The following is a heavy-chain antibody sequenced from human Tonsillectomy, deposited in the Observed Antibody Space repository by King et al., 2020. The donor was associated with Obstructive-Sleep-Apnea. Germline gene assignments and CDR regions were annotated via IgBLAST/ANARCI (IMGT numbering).Heavy chain of an antibody. J-gene: IGHJ3*02. CDR1: GFTFSSYA. CDR3: AKDGAGQWLVLGGLDAFDI. Sequence: VQLVESGGGLVQPGGSLRLSCAASGFTFSSYAMSWVRQAPGKGLEWVSAISGSGGSTYYADSVKGRFTISRDNSKNTLYLQMNSLRAEDTAVYYCAKDGAGQWLVLGGLDAFDIWGQGTMVTVSS. V-gene: IGHV3-23*04. D-gene: IGHD6-19*01. CDR2: ISGSGGST.